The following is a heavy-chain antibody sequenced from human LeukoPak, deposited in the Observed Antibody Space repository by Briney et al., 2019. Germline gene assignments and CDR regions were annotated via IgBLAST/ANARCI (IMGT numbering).Heavy chain of an antibody. CDR2: IYYSGST. D-gene: IGHD4-17*01. V-gene: IGHV4-59*01. CDR3: ATGIPTVTTFFAFDI. Sequence: SETLSLTCTVSGGSISSYYWSWIRQPPGKGLEWIGYIYYSGSTNYNPSLKSRVTISVDTSKNQFSLKLSSVTAADTAVYYCATGIPTVTTFFAFDIWGQGTMVTVSS. J-gene: IGHJ3*02. CDR1: GGSISSYY.